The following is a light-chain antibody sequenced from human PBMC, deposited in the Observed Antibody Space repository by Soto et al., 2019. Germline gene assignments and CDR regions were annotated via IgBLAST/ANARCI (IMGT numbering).Light chain of an antibody. CDR3: QKYNSAPHT. J-gene: IGKJ1*01. CDR2: AAS. Sequence: CGTVEERVTITCRASQGISNYLAWYQQKPGKVPKLLIYAASTLQSGVPSRFSGSGSGTDFTLTISSLQPEDVATYYCQKYNSAPHTFGQGTK. CDR1: QGISNY. V-gene: IGKV1-27*01.